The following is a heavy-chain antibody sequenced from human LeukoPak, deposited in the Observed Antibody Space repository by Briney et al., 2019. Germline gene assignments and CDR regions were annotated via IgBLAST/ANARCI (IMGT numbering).Heavy chain of an antibody. D-gene: IGHD1-14*01. Sequence: GSLRLSCAAPGFTFHTYSMNWVRQAPGRGLEWVSSISTSSTYIYYADSVKGRFTISRDNAENSLYLQMNSLTAEDTAVYFCARGSLRRTVLNWFDTWGQGTLVTVSS. CDR1: GFTFHTYS. J-gene: IGHJ5*02. CDR3: ARGSLRRTVLNWFDT. V-gene: IGHV3-21*01. CDR2: ISTSSTYI.